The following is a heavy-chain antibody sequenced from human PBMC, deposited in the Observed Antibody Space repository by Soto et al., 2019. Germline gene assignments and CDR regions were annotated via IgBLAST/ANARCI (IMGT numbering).Heavy chain of an antibody. CDR2: INAGNGNT. J-gene: IGHJ4*02. CDR1: GYTFISYA. CDR3: ARGPNPYYFDY. Sequence: QVQLVQSGAEVKKPGASVKASCKTSGYTFISYAMHWVRQAPGQRLEWMGWINAGNGNTKYSQKFQGRVTITRDTSASTAYMELSSLRSEDTAVYYCARGPNPYYFDYWGQGTLVTVSS. V-gene: IGHV1-3*01.